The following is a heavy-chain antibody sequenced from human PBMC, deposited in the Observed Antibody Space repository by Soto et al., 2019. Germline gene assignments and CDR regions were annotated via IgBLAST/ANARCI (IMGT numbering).Heavy chain of an antibody. D-gene: IGHD6-13*01. CDR3: ARDHRQQPSGRSQGYDAFDI. CDR1: GFTFDDYG. V-gene: IGHV3-20*04. J-gene: IGHJ3*02. Sequence: GGSLRLSCAASGFTFDDYGMSWVRQAPGKGLEWVSGINWNGGSTGYADSVKGRFTISRDNAKNSLYLQMNSLRAEDTALYYCARDHRQQPSGRSQGYDAFDIWGQGTMVTVSS. CDR2: INWNGGST.